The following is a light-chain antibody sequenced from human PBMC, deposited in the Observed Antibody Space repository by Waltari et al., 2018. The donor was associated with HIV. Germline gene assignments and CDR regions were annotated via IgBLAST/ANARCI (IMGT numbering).Light chain of an antibody. Sequence: DSVMTQSPLSLPVTPGEPAAISCRASKSLLHSNGYNHLDWYLQKPGQSPQLLIYVGSNRASGVPDMFSGSGSGTDFTLEISRVEAEDVGVYYCMQALQSPITFGQGTRLEIK. CDR2: VGS. CDR3: MQALQSPIT. V-gene: IGKV2-28*01. J-gene: IGKJ5*01. CDR1: KSLLHSNGYNH.